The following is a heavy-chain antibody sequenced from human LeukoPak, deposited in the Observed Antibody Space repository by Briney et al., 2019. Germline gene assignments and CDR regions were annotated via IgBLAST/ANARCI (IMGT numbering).Heavy chain of an antibody. V-gene: IGHV4-59*12. CDR3: ARVGSGRYNYGYSLVY. J-gene: IGHJ4*02. D-gene: IGHD5-18*01. CDR2: IYYSGST. CDR1: GGSISSYY. Sequence: SETLSLTCTVSGGSISSYYWSWIRQPPGKGLEWIGNIYYSGSTNYNPSLKSRVTISVDKSKNQFSLTLSSVTAADTAVYYCARVGSGRYNYGYSLVYWGQGTLVTVSS.